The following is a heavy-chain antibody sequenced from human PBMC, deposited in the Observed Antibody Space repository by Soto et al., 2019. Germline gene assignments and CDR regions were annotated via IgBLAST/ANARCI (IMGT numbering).Heavy chain of an antibody. V-gene: IGHV3-23*01. CDR2: ISGSGGST. Sequence: PGWTLRLSCAASGFTFGSYAMSWVRQAPGKGLEWVSAISGSGGSTYYADSVKGRFTISRDNSKNTLYLQMNSLRAEDTAVYYGAKDLHDYVWGSDRSPFDYWSQGT. J-gene: IGHJ4*02. CDR1: GFTFGSYA. D-gene: IGHD3-16*02. CDR3: AKDLHDYVWGSDRSPFDY.